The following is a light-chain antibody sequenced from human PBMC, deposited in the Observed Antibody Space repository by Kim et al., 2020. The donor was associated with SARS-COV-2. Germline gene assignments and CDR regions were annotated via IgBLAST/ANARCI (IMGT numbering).Light chain of an antibody. CDR1: QSIGTH. Sequence: VSPGERATLSCRASQSIGTHLAWYQQTPGQAPRLLIFGASTRATGIPARFSGSGSGTDFTLTISRLEPEDFAVYYCQQYDILPRTFGQGTKVDIK. CDR2: GAS. CDR3: QQYDILPRT. V-gene: IGKV3D-15*02. J-gene: IGKJ1*01.